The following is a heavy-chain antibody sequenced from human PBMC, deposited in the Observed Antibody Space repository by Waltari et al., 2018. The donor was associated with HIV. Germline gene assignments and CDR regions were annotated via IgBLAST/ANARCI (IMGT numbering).Heavy chain of an antibody. D-gene: IGHD2-2*01. CDR1: GYTLTTFW. CDR2: IYPVDSDT. V-gene: IGHV5-51*01. Sequence: EVQLVQSGAEGKKPGESLKISRQGSGYTLTTFWIGWVRQLPRKGLEWMGIIYPVDSDTRYSPAFRGQVTISADKSMSTAYLQWSSLQASDTAIYYCARLGYCSSARCPSGYYYSYGMGVWGQGTTVTVSS. CDR3: ARLGYCSSARCPSGYYYSYGMGV. J-gene: IGHJ6*02.